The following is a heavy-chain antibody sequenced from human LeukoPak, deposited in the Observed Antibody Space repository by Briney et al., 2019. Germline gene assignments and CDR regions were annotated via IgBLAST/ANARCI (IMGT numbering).Heavy chain of an antibody. CDR3: ARDLGYSSSWYDY. D-gene: IGHD6-13*01. CDR1: GFTFSSYG. CDR2: IWYDGSNK. J-gene: IGHJ4*02. V-gene: IGHV3-33*01. Sequence: GGSLRLSCAASGFTFSSYGMHWVRQAPSKGLEWVAVIWYDGSNKYYADSVKGRFTISRDNSKNTLYLQMNSLGAEDTAVYYCARDLGYSSSWYDYWGQGTLVTVSS.